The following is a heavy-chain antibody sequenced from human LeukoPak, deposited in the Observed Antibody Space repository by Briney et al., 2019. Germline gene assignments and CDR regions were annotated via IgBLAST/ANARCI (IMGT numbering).Heavy chain of an antibody. CDR2: IYYSGST. CDR3: ARDISGMANWFDP. CDR1: GGSISSYY. Sequence: SETLSLTCTVSGGSISSYYWSWIRQPPGKGLEWIGYIYYSGSTNYNPSLKSRVTISVDTSKNQFSLKLCSVTAADTAVYYCARDISGMANWFDPWGQGTLVTVSS. V-gene: IGHV4-59*01. J-gene: IGHJ5*02. D-gene: IGHD2-15*01.